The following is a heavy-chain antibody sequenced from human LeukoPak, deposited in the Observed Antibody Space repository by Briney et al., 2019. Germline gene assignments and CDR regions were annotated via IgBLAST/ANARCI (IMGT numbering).Heavy chain of an antibody. Sequence: GGSLRLSCAASGFTFSSYSMNWVRQAPGKGLKWVSSISSSSSYIYYADSVKGRFTISRDNAKNSLYLQMNSLRAEDTAVYYCARDSLSSGIAAAGTPNWFDPWGQGTLVTVSS. CDR1: GFTFSSYS. CDR3: ARDSLSSGIAAAGTPNWFDP. V-gene: IGHV3-21*01. D-gene: IGHD6-13*01. J-gene: IGHJ5*02. CDR2: ISSSSSYI.